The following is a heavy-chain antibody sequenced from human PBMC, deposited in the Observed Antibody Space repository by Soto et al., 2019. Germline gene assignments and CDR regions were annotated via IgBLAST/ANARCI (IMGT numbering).Heavy chain of an antibody. J-gene: IGHJ6*03. CDR3: ASDSGAYTADYYYYYYMDV. V-gene: IGHV4-59*01. Sequence: PSETLSLTCTVSGGSISSYYWSWIRQPPGKGLEWIGYIYYSGSTNYNPSLKSRVTISVDTSKNQFSLKLSSVTAADTAVYYCASDSGAYTADYYYYYYMDVWGKGTTVTVSS. CDR2: IYYSGST. CDR1: GGSISSYY. D-gene: IGHD5-18*01.